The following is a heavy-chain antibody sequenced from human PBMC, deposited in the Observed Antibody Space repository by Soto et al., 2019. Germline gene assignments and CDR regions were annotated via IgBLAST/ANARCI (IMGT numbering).Heavy chain of an antibody. J-gene: IGHJ4*02. CDR2: INPRTGFT. D-gene: IGHD1-26*01. CDR1: GYMFTDYY. V-gene: IGHV1-2*02. CDR3: ARELRSLASPLDF. Sequence: VHLVQSATEVKKPGASVKVSCKASGYMFTDYYIYWERQAPGHGLEWVGWINPRTGFTNYAQKFQVRVTMTRDTSTDTVYLELSGLRSDDTAVYFCARELRSLASPLDFWGQGTLVTVSS.